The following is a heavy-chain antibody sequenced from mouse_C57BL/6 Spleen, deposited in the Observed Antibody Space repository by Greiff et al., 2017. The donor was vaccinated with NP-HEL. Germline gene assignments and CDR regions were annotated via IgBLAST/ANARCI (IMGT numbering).Heavy chain of an antibody. Sequence: VQLQESGAELVRPGASVKLSCKASGYTFTDYYINWVKQRPGQGLEWIARIYPGSGNTYYNEKFKGKATLTAEKSSSTAYMQLSSLTSEDSAVYFCARMDYGSLYYAMDYWGQGTSVTVSS. CDR2: IYPGSGNT. D-gene: IGHD1-1*01. V-gene: IGHV1-76*01. CDR1: GYTFTDYY. J-gene: IGHJ4*01. CDR3: ARMDYGSLYYAMDY.